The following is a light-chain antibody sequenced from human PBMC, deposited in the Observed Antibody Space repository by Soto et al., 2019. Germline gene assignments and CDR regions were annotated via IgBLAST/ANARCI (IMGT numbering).Light chain of an antibody. Sequence: EIVLTQSPATLSVSPGERATLSCRASESVSSNLAWYQQRPGQAPRLVIYAASHRATGIPTRFSGSGSGTDFILTITSLEPEDVAVYYCQQRSDWPPSLTFGGGTKVDIK. J-gene: IGKJ4*01. CDR1: ESVSSN. CDR2: AAS. V-gene: IGKV3-11*01. CDR3: QQRSDWPPSLT.